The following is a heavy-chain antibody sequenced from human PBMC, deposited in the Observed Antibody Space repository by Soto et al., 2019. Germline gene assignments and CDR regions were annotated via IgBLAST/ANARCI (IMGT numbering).Heavy chain of an antibody. J-gene: IGHJ2*01. Sequence: GGCLRLPCAASGCTLSNYGGTWVRQAPGKGLEWVSTISGSGGSTYYADSVKGRFTISRDNSKNTLYLQMNSLRAEDTAVYYCAKDKSDIHWYFDLCGRGTLAAVS. CDR3: AKDKSDIHWYFDL. V-gene: IGHV3-23*01. CDR2: ISGSGGST. CDR1: GCTLSNYG. D-gene: IGHD5-12*01.